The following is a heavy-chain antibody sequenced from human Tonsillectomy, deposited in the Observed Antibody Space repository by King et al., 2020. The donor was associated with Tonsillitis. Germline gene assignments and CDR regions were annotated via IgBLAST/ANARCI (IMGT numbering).Heavy chain of an antibody. Sequence: VQLVESGGGVVQPGRSLRLSCAASGFIFTSCDMHWVRQAPGKGLEWVAVISFDGKTEYDADSVKGRFTISRDNSERRLFLQMDSLTADDTAIYYCARQLPTMPGHLFSSGMDVWGQGSTVIVS. CDR1: GFIFTSCD. CDR3: ARQLPTMPGHLFSSGMDV. CDR2: ISFDGKTE. D-gene: IGHD5-24*01. V-gene: IGHV3-30*04. J-gene: IGHJ6*02.